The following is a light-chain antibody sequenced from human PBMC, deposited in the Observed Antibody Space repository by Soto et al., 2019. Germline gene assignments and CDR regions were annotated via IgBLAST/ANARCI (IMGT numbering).Light chain of an antibody. CDR3: SSYAGSNMVV. Sequence: QSALTQPPSASGSPGQSVTISCTGTSSGVGGYNYVSWYQQHPGKAPKLMIYEVSKRPSGVPDRFSGSKSGNTASLTVSGLQAEDEADYYCSSYAGSNMVVFGGGTKLTVL. V-gene: IGLV2-8*01. J-gene: IGLJ2*01. CDR2: EVS. CDR1: SSGVGGYNY.